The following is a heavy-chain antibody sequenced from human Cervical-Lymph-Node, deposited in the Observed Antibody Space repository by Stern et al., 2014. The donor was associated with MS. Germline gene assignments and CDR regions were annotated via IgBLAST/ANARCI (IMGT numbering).Heavy chain of an antibody. CDR3: ARRLSYCGGDCYSPPDY. CDR2: IIRIFGTA. Sequence: QVQLAPSGAEVMKPGSSVKVSCKAYGGTFSSYAISWVRKARGQGLEWMGGIIRIFGTANYAQKFQGRVTITADESTSTAYMELSSLRSEDTAVYYCARRLSYCGGDCYSPPDYWGQGTLVTVSS. J-gene: IGHJ4*02. CDR1: GGTFSSYA. V-gene: IGHV1-69*01. D-gene: IGHD2-21*02.